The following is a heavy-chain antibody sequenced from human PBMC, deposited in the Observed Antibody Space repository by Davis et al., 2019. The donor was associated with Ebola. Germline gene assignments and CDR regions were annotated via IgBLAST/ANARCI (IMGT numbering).Heavy chain of an antibody. CDR3: ARGGRELARFDI. CDR1: GGSISSYY. Sequence: PGGSLRLSCTVSGGSISSYYWSWIRQPPGKGLEWIGYIYYSGSTNYNPSLKSRVTISVDTSKNQFSLKLSSVTAADTAVYYCARGGRELARFDIWGQGTMVTVSS. D-gene: IGHD1-26*01. V-gene: IGHV4-59*01. CDR2: IYYSGST. J-gene: IGHJ3*02.